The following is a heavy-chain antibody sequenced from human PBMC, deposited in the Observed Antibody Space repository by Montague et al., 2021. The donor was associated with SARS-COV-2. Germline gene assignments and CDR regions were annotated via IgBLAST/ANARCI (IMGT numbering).Heavy chain of an antibody. D-gene: IGHD5-12*01. CDR1: GFSLSTRGVG. Sequence: PALVKPTQTLTLTCTFSGFSLSTRGVGVGWIRQPPGKALEWLALIYWDDDKRYSPSLKSRLTITKDTSKNQVVLTVTNMDPVDTATYYCAHNIVTKYYYAMDVWGQGTTVTVSS. J-gene: IGHJ6*02. CDR3: AHNIVTKYYYAMDV. V-gene: IGHV2-5*02. CDR2: IYWDDDK.